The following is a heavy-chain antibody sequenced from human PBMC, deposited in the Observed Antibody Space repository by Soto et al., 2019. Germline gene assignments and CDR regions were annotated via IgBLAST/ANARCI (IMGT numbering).Heavy chain of an antibody. V-gene: IGHV4-59*12. Sequence: PSETLSLTCTVSGGSISSYYWSWIRQPPGKGLEWIGYIYYSGSTNYNPSLKSRVTISVDTSKNQFSLKLSSVTAADTAVYYCAIDLWGKCGTASKPPDVWGQGTTGTVSS. J-gene: IGHJ6*02. CDR2: IYYSGST. CDR3: AIDLWGKCGTASKPPDV. D-gene: IGHD1-1*01. CDR1: GGSISSYY.